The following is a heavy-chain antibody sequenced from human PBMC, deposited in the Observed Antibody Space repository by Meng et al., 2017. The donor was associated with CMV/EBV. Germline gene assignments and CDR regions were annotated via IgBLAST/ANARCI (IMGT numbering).Heavy chain of an antibody. CDR1: GFTFSSYS. V-gene: IGHV3-48*04. Sequence: GESLKISCAASGFTFSSYSMNWVRQAPGKGLEWVSYISSSSSTIYYADSVKGRFTISRDNAKNSLYLQMNSLRAEDTAVYYCAGDSPGRYCSGGSCYYYYYGMDVWGQGTTVTVSS. D-gene: IGHD2-15*01. CDR3: AGDSPGRYCSGGSCYYYYYGMDV. J-gene: IGHJ6*02. CDR2: ISSSSSTI.